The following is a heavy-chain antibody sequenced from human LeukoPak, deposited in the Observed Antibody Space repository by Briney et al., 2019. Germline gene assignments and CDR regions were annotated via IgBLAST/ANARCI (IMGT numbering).Heavy chain of an antibody. D-gene: IGHD6-6*01. V-gene: IGHV4-34*01. CDR2: INHSGST. J-gene: IGHJ6*02. CDR3: ASSSFQRYYYGMDV. CDR1: GGSFSGYY. Sequence: NPSETLSLTCAVYGGSFSGYYWSWIRQPPGKGLEWIGEINHSGSTNYNPSLKSRVTISVDTSKNQFSLKLSSVTAADTAVYYCASSSFQRYYYGMDVWGQGTTVTVSS.